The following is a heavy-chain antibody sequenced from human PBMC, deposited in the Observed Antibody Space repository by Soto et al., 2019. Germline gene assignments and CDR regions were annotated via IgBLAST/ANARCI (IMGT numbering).Heavy chain of an antibody. CDR1: GDSIDSAFYY. J-gene: IGHJ4*02. D-gene: IGHD3-9*01. Sequence: HVHLQESVPGLVKPSQTLSLTCTVSGDSIDSAFYYWSWVRQPPGKGLQWIGYIHYTGSTFYKPSLKSRLTFSVDTSKNQLSLNLTSVTAADTAIYYRARSQLTFVVPGLWGQGNLVTVSA. V-gene: IGHV4-30-4*01. CDR2: IHYTGST. CDR3: ARSQLTFVVPGL.